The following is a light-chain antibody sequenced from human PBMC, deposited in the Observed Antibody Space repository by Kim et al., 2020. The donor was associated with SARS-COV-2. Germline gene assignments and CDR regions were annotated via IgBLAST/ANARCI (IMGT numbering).Light chain of an antibody. V-gene: IGKV1-33*01. J-gene: IGKJ4*01. CDR1: QDISNY. CDR2: DAS. Sequence: AASVGDRVTITCQASQDISNYLNWYQQKPGKAPILFSYDASKLERGVPPRFSGSGSGTDFTFTISSLQPEDIATYYCQQYNNFITFGGGTKVDIK. CDR3: QQYNNFIT.